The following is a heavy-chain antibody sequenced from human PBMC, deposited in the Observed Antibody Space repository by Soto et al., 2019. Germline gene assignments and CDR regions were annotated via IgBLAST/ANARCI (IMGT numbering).Heavy chain of an antibody. D-gene: IGHD1-1*01. V-gene: IGHV4-39*01. CDR3: ARGTVTGSSYTTDFDY. Sequence: SETLSLTCTGSGGAISSSSYYWGWIRQPPGKGLEWIGSIYYSGSTYYNPSLKSRVTISVDTSKNQFSLKLTSVTAADTALYYCARGTVTGSSYTTDFDYWGQGTLVTVSS. CDR2: IYYSGST. CDR1: GGAISSSSYY. J-gene: IGHJ4*02.